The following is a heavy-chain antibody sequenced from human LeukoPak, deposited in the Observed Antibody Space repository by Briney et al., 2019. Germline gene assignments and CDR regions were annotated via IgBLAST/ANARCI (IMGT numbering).Heavy chain of an antibody. CDR2: IGNNGGGI. J-gene: IGHJ6*02. CDR1: GFTFSTYT. V-gene: IGHV3-23*01. CDR3: ARGYYGMDV. Sequence: GGSLRPSCAASGFTFSTYTMYWVRHPPGKRLEWVSIIGNNGGGIHYADSVKGRFTISRDNFKNALYLQMNSLRVEDTAVYYCARGYYGMDVWGQGTTVTVSS.